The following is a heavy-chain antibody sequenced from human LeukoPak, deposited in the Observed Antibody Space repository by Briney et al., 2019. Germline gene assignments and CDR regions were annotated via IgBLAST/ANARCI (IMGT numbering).Heavy chain of an antibody. CDR2: VYHSGST. CDR1: GYSISSGDY. J-gene: IGHJ5*02. V-gene: IGHV4-38-2*02. CDR3: ARDGEMLSSSWYWFDP. D-gene: IGHD6-13*01. Sequence: SETLSLTCTISGYSISSGDYWGWIRQHPGKGLEWIGNVYHSGSTYYNPSLKSRVTISVDTSKNQFSLKVRSVTAADTAVYYCARDGEMLSSSWYWFDPWGQGTLVTVSS.